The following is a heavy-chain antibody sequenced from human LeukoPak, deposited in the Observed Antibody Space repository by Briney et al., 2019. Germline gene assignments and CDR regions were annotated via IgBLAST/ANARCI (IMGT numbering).Heavy chain of an antibody. CDR2: VHSSGDI. Sequence: PSETLSLTCSVLGVSITSGSYYWGWIRQSAGKGLEWIGRVHSSGDIYHNAAFRSRAAVSGDASKNQFSLQLNSVTAADTAVYYCARGASPKDAVFFDYWGQGALITVSS. CDR3: ARGASPKDAVFFDY. V-gene: IGHV4-61*02. CDR1: GVSITSGSYY. D-gene: IGHD3-16*01. J-gene: IGHJ4*02.